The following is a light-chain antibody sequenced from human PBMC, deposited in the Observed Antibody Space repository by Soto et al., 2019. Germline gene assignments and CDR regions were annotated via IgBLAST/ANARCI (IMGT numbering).Light chain of an antibody. CDR1: SSDVGSYNL. J-gene: IGLJ1*01. CDR3: CSYAGSYTHV. CDR2: EGN. V-gene: IGLV2-14*02. Sequence: QSALTQPASVSGSPGQSITISCTGTSSDVGSYNLVSWYQVHPDKAPKLIIYEGNKRPSGVPDRFSGSKSGNTASLTIYGLQAEDEADYYCCSYAGSYTHVFGTGTKLTVL.